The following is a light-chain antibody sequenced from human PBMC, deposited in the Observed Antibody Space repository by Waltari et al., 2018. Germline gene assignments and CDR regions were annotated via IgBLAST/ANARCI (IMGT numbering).Light chain of an antibody. CDR3: QNHERLPAT. CDR2: AAS. CDR1: QSVSKY. V-gene: IGKV3-20*01. J-gene: IGKJ1*01. Sequence: ELVLTQSPGTLPLSPGERATLSCRASQSVSKYLAWYQQRPGQAPRLLIYAASTRATGIPDRFSGSGYGTDFSLIISRLEPEDCAVYYCQNHERLPATFGQGTKVEIK.